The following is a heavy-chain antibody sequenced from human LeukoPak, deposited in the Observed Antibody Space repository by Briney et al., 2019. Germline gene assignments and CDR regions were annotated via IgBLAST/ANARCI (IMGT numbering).Heavy chain of an antibody. CDR1: GGSISSSGYY. J-gene: IGHJ4*02. CDR2: IYYRGST. V-gene: IGHV4-39*01. Sequence: PSETLSLTCTVSGGSISSSGYYWRWIRQPPGKGLEWIGSIYYRGSTYYNPSLKSRVTISVDMSKNQFSLKLSSVTAADTAVYYCATHSGSYRYFDYWGQGTLVTVSS. D-gene: IGHD1-26*01. CDR3: ATHSGSYRYFDY.